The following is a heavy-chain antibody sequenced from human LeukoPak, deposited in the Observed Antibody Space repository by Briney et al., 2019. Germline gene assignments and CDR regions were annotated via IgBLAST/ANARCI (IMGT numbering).Heavy chain of an antibody. J-gene: IGHJ3*02. D-gene: IGHD3-22*01. V-gene: IGHV4-59*01. CDR2: IYYSRST. CDR1: GGSISSYY. CDR3: AREATIYTYYYDSSGYSEDAFDI. Sequence: SETLSLTCTVSGGSISSYYWSWIRQPPGKGLEWIGYIYYSRSTNYNPSLKSRVTISVDTSKNQFSLKLSSVTAADTAVYYCAREATIYTYYYDSSGYSEDAFDIWGQGTMVTVSS.